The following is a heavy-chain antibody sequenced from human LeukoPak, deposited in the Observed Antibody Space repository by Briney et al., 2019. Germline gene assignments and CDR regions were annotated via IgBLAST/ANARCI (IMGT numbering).Heavy chain of an antibody. CDR1: GYTFTSHY. Sequence: ASVKVSCKASGYTFTSHYMHWVRQAPGQGLEWMGIINPSGGSTSHSQKFQGRVTMTRDTSISTAYMELSRLRSDDTAVYYCARVGMYSSSWYDDWGQGTLVTVSS. CDR2: INPSGGST. D-gene: IGHD6-13*01. V-gene: IGHV1-46*01. CDR3: ARVGMYSSSWYDD. J-gene: IGHJ4*02.